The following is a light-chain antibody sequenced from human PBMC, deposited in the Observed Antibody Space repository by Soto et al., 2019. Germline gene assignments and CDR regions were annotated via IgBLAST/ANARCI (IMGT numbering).Light chain of an antibody. CDR3: QQYGISPLT. CDR2: GAS. V-gene: IGKV3-20*01. Sequence: EIVLTQSPGSLSLSPGERGTLSCRASQSVSSNFLAWYQQKPGQAPRLLIYGASSRASGIPDRFSGSGSGTDFTLTISRLEPEDFAVYYCQQYGISPLTFGGGTKVDIK. CDR1: QSVSSNF. J-gene: IGKJ4*01.